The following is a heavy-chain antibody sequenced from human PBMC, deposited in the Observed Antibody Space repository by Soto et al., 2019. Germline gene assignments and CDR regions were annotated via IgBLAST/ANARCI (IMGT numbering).Heavy chain of an antibody. CDR2: MKEDGSEI. J-gene: IGHJ4*02. V-gene: IGHV3-7*04. Sequence: EVQLVESGGGLVQPGGSLRLSCAASGFTFSSHWMTWVRQAPGKGLEWVAYMKEDGSEIYYVDSVKGRFTISRDNAKNALYLQMNSLRVEDTAVYYCAGGVYSFDYWGQGTLVTVSS. CDR1: GFTFSSHW. CDR3: AGGVYSFDY. D-gene: IGHD6-6*01.